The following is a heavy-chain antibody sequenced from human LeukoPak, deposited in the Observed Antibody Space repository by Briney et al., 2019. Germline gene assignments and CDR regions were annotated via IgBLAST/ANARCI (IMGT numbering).Heavy chain of an antibody. CDR3: AKDRSAVGATHFDY. CDR2: MNPNSGNT. J-gene: IGHJ4*02. V-gene: IGHV1-8*01. D-gene: IGHD1-26*01. Sequence: ASVKVSCKASGYTFTSYDINWVRQATGQGLEWMGWMNPNSGNTGYAQKFQGRVTMTRNTSISTAYMELSSLRSEDTAVYYCAKDRSAVGATHFDYWGQGTLVTVSS. CDR1: GYTFTSYD.